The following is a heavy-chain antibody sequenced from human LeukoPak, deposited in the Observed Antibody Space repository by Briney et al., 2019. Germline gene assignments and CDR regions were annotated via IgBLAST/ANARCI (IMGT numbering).Heavy chain of an antibody. V-gene: IGHV4-61*01. Sequence: SETLSLTCTVSGGSVSSGSYYWSWIRQPPGKGLEWIGYIYYSGSTNYNPSLKSRVTISVDTSKNQFSLKLSSVTAADTAVYYCAKDVSYSSGWYYFDYWGQGTLVTVSS. J-gene: IGHJ4*02. CDR3: AKDVSYSSGWYYFDY. CDR2: IYYSGST. CDR1: GGSVSSGSYY. D-gene: IGHD6-19*01.